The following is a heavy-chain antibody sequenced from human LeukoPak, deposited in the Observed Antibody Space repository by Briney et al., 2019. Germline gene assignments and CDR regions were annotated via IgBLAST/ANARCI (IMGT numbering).Heavy chain of an antibody. CDR2: IKQDGSET. CDR1: GFALSTYW. D-gene: IGHD3-10*01. V-gene: IGHV3-7*01. J-gene: IGHJ4*02. Sequence: GGSLRLSCAASGFALSTYWMSWVRQAPGKGPEWVANIKQDGSETYYLDSVKGRFTISRDNAKNTLYLQMNSLRAEDTAVYYCARDTMVRGVIVPIRWGQGTLVTVSS. CDR3: ARDTMVRGVIVPIR.